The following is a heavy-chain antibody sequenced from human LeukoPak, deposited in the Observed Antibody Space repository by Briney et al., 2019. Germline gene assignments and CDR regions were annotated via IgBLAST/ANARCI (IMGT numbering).Heavy chain of an antibody. J-gene: IGHJ6*02. CDR3: APRPGHIITMVRGVNSYYGMDV. V-gene: IGHV3-7*01. Sequence: GGSLRLSCAASGFTFSSYWMSWVRQAPGKGLEWVANIKQDGSEKYYVDSVKGRFTISRDNAKNSLYLQMNSLRAEDTAVYYCAPRPGHIITMVRGVNSYYGMDVWGQGTTVTVSS. CDR2: IKQDGSEK. D-gene: IGHD3-10*01. CDR1: GFTFSSYW.